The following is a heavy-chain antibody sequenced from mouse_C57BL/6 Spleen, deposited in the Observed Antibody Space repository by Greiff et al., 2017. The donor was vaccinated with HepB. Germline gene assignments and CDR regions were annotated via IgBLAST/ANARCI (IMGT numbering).Heavy chain of an antibody. J-gene: IGHJ4*01. Sequence: QVQLQQSGAELVKPGASVKLSCKASGYTFTSYWMQWVKQRPGQGLEWIGEIDPSDSYTNYNQKFKGKATLTVDTSSSTAYMQLSSLTSEDSAVYYCARSDGNYPYYYAMDYWGQGTSVTVSS. CDR2: IDPSDSYT. D-gene: IGHD2-1*01. V-gene: IGHV1-50*01. CDR3: ARSDGNYPYYYAMDY. CDR1: GYTFTSYW.